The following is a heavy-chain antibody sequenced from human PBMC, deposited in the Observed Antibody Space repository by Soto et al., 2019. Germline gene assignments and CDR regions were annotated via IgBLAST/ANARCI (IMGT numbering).Heavy chain of an antibody. D-gene: IGHD3-10*01. V-gene: IGHV3-23*01. CDR3: AKKYYFGSGSYVFYFDY. J-gene: IGHJ4*02. Sequence: GGSLRLSCAASGFTFSSYAMNWVRQAPGKGLEWVSVMSGTAGNTYYADSVKGRFTISRDNSKNTLYLQMNSLRAEDTAVYYCAKKYYFGSGSYVFYFDYWGQGTLVTVSS. CDR1: GFTFSSYA. CDR2: MSGTAGNT.